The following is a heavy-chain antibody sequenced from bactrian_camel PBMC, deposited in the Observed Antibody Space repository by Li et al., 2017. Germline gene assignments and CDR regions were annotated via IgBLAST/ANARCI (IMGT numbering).Heavy chain of an antibody. CDR1: GYNIDSNC. J-gene: IGHJ4*01. CDR2: INTDDGTA. D-gene: IGHD2*01. CDR3: AAGRLRNGYCYSLLNRMAYNS. V-gene: IGHV3S40*01. Sequence: VQLVESGGGSVQAGGSLTLSCVASGYNIDSNCMGWFRQAPGKEREGVAGINTDDGTAYYVDSVAGRFTLSRDNAKNAVYLQMDSLNPEDTGMYYCAAGRLRNGYCYSLLNRMAYNSWGQGTQVTVS.